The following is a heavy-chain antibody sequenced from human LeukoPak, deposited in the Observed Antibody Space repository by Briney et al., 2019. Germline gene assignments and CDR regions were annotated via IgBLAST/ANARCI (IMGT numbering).Heavy chain of an antibody. D-gene: IGHD5-12*01. CDR3: ARDRGRGYSGYDDSFDP. CDR1: GFTFSSYG. CDR2: ISSSSGYI. J-gene: IGHJ5*02. Sequence: GGSLRLSCAASGFTFSSYGMHWVRQAPGKGLEWVSSISSSSGYIYYADSVKGRFTISRDNAKNSLYLQMNSLRAEDTAVYYCARDRGRGYSGYDDSFDPWGQGTLVTVSS. V-gene: IGHV3-21*01.